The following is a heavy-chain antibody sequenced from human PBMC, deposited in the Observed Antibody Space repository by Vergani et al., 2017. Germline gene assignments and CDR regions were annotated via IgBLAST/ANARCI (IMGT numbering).Heavy chain of an antibody. Sequence: EVQLVESGGGLVQPGRSLRLSCAASGFTFDDYAMHWVRQAPGKGLEWVSGISWNSGSIGYADSVKGRFTISRDNAKNSLYLQMNSLRAEDTAVYYCAREVLLGGANWFDPWGQGTLVTVSS. CDR1: GFTFDDYA. V-gene: IGHV3-9*01. D-gene: IGHD2-15*01. CDR3: AREVLLGGANWFDP. J-gene: IGHJ5*02. CDR2: ISWNSGSI.